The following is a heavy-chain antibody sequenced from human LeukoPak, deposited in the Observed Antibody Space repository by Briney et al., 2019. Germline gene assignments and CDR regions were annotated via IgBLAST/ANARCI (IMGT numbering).Heavy chain of an antibody. D-gene: IGHD3-22*01. Sequence: ASVKVSCKASGYTFTSYYMHWVRQAPGQGLEWMGIINPSGGSTSYAQKFQGRVTMTRDMSTSTVYMELSSLRSEDTAVYYCARVASSGYSVGGRYFDYWGQGTLVTVSS. CDR2: INPSGGST. CDR1: GYTFTSYY. J-gene: IGHJ4*02. CDR3: ARVASSGYSVGGRYFDY. V-gene: IGHV1-46*01.